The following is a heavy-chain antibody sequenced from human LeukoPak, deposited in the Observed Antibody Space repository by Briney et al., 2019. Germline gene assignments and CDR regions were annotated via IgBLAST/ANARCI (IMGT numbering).Heavy chain of an antibody. D-gene: IGHD3-10*01. CDR2: IWYDGSNK. CDR1: GFTFSSYG. CDR3: ARDYKPYYYGSGSYDY. J-gene: IGHJ4*02. Sequence: GGSLRLSCAASGFTFSSYGMHWVRQAPGKGLEWVAVIWYDGSNKYYADSVKGRFTISRDNSKNTLYLQMNSLRAEDTAVYYCARDYKPYYYGSGSYDYWGQGTLVTVSP. V-gene: IGHV3-33*01.